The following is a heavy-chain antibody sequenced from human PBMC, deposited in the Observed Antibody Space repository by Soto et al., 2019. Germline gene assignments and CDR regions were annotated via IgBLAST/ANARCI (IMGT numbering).Heavy chain of an antibody. CDR3: ARGAIDPEIYYYYYYMDV. V-gene: IGHV1-18*01. CDR2: ISAYNGNT. CDR1: GYTFTSYG. J-gene: IGHJ6*03. Sequence: QVQLVQSGAEVKKPGASVKVSCKASGYTFTSYGISWVRQAPGQGLEWMGWISAYNGNTNYAQKLQGRVTMTTDTATSTAYMELRSLRSDDTAVYYCARGAIDPEIYYYYYYMDVWGKGTTVTVSS. D-gene: IGHD2-2*01.